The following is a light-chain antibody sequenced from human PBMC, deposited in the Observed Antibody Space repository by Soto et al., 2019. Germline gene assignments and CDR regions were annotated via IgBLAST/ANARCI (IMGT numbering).Light chain of an antibody. V-gene: IGKV2-28*01. Sequence: DIVTTQSPLSLPVTPGEPASISCRSSQSLLHSNGYNYLDWYLQKPGQSPQLLIYLGSNRASGVPDRFSGSGSGTDSTLKISRVEAEDVGVYYCMQALQTRITFGPGTKVDIK. CDR1: QSLLHSNGYNY. CDR3: MQALQTRIT. J-gene: IGKJ3*01. CDR2: LGS.